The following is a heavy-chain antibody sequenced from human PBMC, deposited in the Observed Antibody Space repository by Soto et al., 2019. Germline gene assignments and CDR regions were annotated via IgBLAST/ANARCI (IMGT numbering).Heavy chain of an antibody. J-gene: IGHJ4*02. Sequence: EVQLVESGGGSVQPGRSLRLSCAASGFSFDDYGMHWVRQGPGKGLEWVSGISWNSGDIYYADSVKGGFTISRDNAKRSLYLQMNSLRTEDTALYYCAKENDLDRDGPFDYWGQGILVTVSS. D-gene: IGHD2-2*03. CDR2: ISWNSGDI. CDR1: GFSFDDYG. V-gene: IGHV3-9*01. CDR3: AKENDLDRDGPFDY.